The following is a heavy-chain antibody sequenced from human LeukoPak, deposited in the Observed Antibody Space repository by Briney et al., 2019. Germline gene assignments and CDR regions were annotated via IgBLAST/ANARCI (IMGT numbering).Heavy chain of an antibody. CDR1: GFTFSTYA. CDR2: ISSSSSYI. V-gene: IGHV3-21*01. CDR3: AREWPVVPAAIGSFDY. J-gene: IGHJ4*02. Sequence: PGGSLRLSCVASGFTFSTYAMTWVRQAPGKGLEWVSSISSSSSYIYYADSVKGRFTISRDNAKNSLYLQMNSLRAEDTAVYYCAREWPVVPAAIGSFDYWGQGTLVTVSS. D-gene: IGHD2-2*02.